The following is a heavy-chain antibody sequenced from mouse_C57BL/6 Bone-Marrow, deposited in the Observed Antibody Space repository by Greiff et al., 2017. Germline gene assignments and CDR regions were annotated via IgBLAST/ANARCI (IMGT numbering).Heavy chain of an antibody. CDR2: INPDSSTI. J-gene: IGHJ1*03. Sequence: EVMLVESGGGLVQPGGSLKLSCAASGIDFSRYWMSWVRRAPGKGLEWIGEINPDSSTINYAPSLKDKFIISRDNAKNTLYLQMSKVRSEDTALYYCAKGGYGSSHWYFDVWGTGTTVTVSS. V-gene: IGHV4-1*01. CDR1: GIDFSRYW. D-gene: IGHD1-1*01. CDR3: AKGGYGSSHWYFDV.